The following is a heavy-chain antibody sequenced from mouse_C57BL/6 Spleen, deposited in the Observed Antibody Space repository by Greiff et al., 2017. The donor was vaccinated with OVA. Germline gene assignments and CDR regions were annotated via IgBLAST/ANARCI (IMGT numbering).Heavy chain of an antibody. CDR3: ARPRNWDWFAY. J-gene: IGHJ3*01. D-gene: IGHD4-1*02. CDR1: GYTFTSYW. V-gene: IGHV1-50*01. Sequence: QVQLQQPGAELVKPGASVKLSCKASGYTFTSYWMQWVKQRPGQGLEWIGEIDPSDSYTNYNQKFKGKATLTVDTSSSTAYMQLSSLTSEDSAVYYCARPRNWDWFAYWGQGTLVTVSA. CDR2: IDPSDSYT.